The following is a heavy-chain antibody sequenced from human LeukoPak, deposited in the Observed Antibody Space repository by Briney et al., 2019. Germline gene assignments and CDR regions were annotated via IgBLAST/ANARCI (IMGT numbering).Heavy chain of an antibody. CDR2: IKQDGSER. Sequence: RAGRSLRLSCAASAFPFSSNGMTWVRQAPGKGLEWVGNIKQDGSERYYGDSVRGRFTISRDDAKNSLYLQMNSLRAEDTAVYYCDRISNNWIAPWGQGTLVTVSS. V-gene: IGHV3-7*01. CDR3: DRISNNWIAP. J-gene: IGHJ5*02. CDR1: AFPFSSNG.